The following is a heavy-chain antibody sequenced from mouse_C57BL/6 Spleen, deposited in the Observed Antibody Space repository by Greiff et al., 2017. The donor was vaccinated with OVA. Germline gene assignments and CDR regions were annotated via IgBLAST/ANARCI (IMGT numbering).Heavy chain of an antibody. D-gene: IGHD2-1*01. CDR2: INPGSGGT. CDR3: ARSGYGNYVPYAMDY. J-gene: IGHJ4*01. V-gene: IGHV1-54*01. CDR1: GYAFTNYL. Sequence: QVQLQQSGAELVRPGTSVKVSCKASGYAFTNYLIEWVKQRPGQGLEWIGVINPGSGGTNYNEKFKGKATLTADKSSSTAYMQLSSLTSEDSAVYFCARSGYGNYVPYAMDYWGQGTSVTVSS.